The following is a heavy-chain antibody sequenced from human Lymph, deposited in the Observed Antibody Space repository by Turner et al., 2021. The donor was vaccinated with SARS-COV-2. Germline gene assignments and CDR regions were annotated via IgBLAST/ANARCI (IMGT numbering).Heavy chain of an antibody. CDR2: IYHSGNT. D-gene: IGHD2-15*01. V-gene: IGHV4-4*02. Sequence: QLQLQESGPGLVKPSGTLSLICALSVCSISSNIWWTWVRQPPGKGLEWIGEIYHSGNTNENPYQKSRVTISVDKSKNQFSLKRSSVTAADTAVYYCATKDCSGGSCSYVDYWGQGTLVTV. CDR1: VCSISSNIW. CDR3: ATKDCSGGSCSYVDY. J-gene: IGHJ4*02.